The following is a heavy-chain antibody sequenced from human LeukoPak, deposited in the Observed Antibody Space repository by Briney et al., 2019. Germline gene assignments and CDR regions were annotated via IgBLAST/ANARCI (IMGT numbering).Heavy chain of an antibody. D-gene: IGHD5-12*01. J-gene: IGHJ3*02. CDR2: TYYRSKWDN. V-gene: IGHV6-1*01. CDR1: GDSVSSNSAA. Sequence: SQTLSLTCAISGDSVSSNSAAWNWIRQSPSRGLEWLGGTYYRSKWDNDYAVSVKSRITINPDTPKNQFSLQLNSVTPEDTAVYYCARGATPPSGAFDIWGQGTMVTVSS. CDR3: ARGATPPSGAFDI.